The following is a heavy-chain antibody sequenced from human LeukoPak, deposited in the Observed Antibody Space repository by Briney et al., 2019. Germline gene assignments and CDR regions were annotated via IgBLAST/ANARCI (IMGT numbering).Heavy chain of an antibody. Sequence: KPSETLSLTCTVSGGSISSSSYYWGWIRQPPGKGLEWIGSIYYSGSTYYNPSLKSRVTISVDTSKNQFSLKLSSVTAADTAVYYCARGAPYDSSGGGFDYWGQGTLVTVSS. CDR2: IYYSGST. D-gene: IGHD3-22*01. CDR1: GGSISSSSYY. V-gene: IGHV4-39*07. J-gene: IGHJ4*02. CDR3: ARGAPYDSSGGGFDY.